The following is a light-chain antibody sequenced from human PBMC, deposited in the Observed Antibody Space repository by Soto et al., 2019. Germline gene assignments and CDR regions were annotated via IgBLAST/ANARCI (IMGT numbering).Light chain of an antibody. CDR1: QSISSW. Sequence: DIQMTQSPSTLSASVGDRVTITCRASQSISSWLAWYQQKPGKAPKLLIYKASSLESGVPSRFSGSGSGTEFTLTISSLQPDDFATYYCQQHNSYPYTFGQGTKPEIK. CDR2: KAS. CDR3: QQHNSYPYT. V-gene: IGKV1-5*03. J-gene: IGKJ2*01.